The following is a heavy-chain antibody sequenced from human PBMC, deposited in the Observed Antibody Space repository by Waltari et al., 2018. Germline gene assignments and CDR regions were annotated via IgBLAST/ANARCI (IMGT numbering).Heavy chain of an antibody. CDR2: MSFSGTH. CDR1: GASITSHF. J-gene: IGHJ3*02. V-gene: IGHV4-59*11. CDR3: ARLPRGSVIIGAFDI. D-gene: IGHD3-22*01. Sequence: VQLQESGPGLVKPSETLSLSCDVSGASITSHFWSWIRQAPGKGLEWIGYMSFSGTHNYNPSLKSRVTISIDTSKNHFSLNLRSVTAADTAIYYCARLPRGSVIIGAFDIWGQGTQVTVSS.